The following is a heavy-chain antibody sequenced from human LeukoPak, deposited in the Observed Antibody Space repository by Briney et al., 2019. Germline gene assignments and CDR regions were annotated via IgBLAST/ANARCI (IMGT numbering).Heavy chain of an antibody. CDR2: IYYSGST. CDR3: ARGRSYYDFWSGYLYYYYMDV. CDR1: GGSISSSSYY. D-gene: IGHD3-3*01. V-gene: IGHV4-39*07. Sequence: SETLSLTCTGSGGSISSSSYYWGWIRQPPGKGLEWIGSIYYSGSTYYNPSLKSRVTISVDTSKNQFSLKLSSVTAADTAVYYCARGRSYYDFWSGYLYYYYMDVWGKGTTVTVSS. J-gene: IGHJ6*03.